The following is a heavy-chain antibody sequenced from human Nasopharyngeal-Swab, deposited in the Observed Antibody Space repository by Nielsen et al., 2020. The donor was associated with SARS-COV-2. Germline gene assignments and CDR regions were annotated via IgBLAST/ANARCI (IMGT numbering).Heavy chain of an antibody. CDR2: IYYSGST. Sequence: RQAPGKGLEWIGYIYYSGSTYYNPSLKSRVTISVDTSKNQFSLKLSSVTAADTAVYYCARDMGESSGWPDPFDYWGQGTLVTVSS. J-gene: IGHJ4*02. CDR3: ARDMGESSGWPDPFDY. V-gene: IGHV4-30-4*01. D-gene: IGHD6-19*01.